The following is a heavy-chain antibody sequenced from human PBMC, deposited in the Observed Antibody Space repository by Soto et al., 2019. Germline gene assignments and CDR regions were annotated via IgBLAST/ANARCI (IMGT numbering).Heavy chain of an antibody. CDR1: GYIFTSYW. Sequence: GESLKIACNGSGYIFTSYWISWVRQMPGKGLEWMGRIDPSDSYTNYSPSFQGHVTISADKSISTAYLQWSSLKASDTAMYYCARLRVGAIDYWGQGTLVTVSS. J-gene: IGHJ4*02. CDR3: ARLRVGAIDY. V-gene: IGHV5-10-1*01. CDR2: IDPSDSYT. D-gene: IGHD1-26*01.